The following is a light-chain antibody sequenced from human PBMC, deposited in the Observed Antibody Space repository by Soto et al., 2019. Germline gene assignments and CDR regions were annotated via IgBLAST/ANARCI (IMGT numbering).Light chain of an antibody. CDR1: QSNSSW. CDR2: DDS. CDR3: QQYNSYSRT. V-gene: IGKV1-5*01. J-gene: IGKJ1*01. Sequence: DIQMTQSPSTLSASVGDRVTITCRASQSNSSWLAWYQQKPGKAPKLLNYDDSSLESGEPTRISGSGSGTEFTLTISSLQPDDFATYYCQQYNSYSRTFGQGTKV.